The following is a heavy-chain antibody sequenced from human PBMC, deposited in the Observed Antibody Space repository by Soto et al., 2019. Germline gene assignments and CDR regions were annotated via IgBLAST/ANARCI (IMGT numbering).Heavy chain of an antibody. CDR2: IIPIFGTA. J-gene: IGHJ5*02. V-gene: IGHV1-69*06. D-gene: IGHD2-2*01. CDR3: ARDRYCSSTSCYYRWFDP. CDR1: GGTFSSYA. Sequence: GASVKVSCKASGGTFSSYAISWVRQAPGQGLEWMGGIIPIFGTANYAQKFQGRVTITADKSTSTAYMELSSLRSEDTAVYYRARDRYCSSTSCYYRWFDPWGQGTLVTVSS.